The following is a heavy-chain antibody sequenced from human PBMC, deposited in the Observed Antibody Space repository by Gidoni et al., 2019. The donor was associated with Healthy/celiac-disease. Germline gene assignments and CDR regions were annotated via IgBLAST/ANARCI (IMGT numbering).Heavy chain of an antibody. CDR2: IYYSGST. CDR1: GGSISSYY. J-gene: IGHJ4*02. CDR3: ARVGSIIVGATRRVFDY. V-gene: IGHV4-59*01. D-gene: IGHD1-26*01. Sequence: QVQLQESGPGLVKPSETLSLTCTVSGGSISSYYWSWIRQPPGKGLEWIGYIYYSGSTNYNPSLKSRVTISVDTSKNQFSLKLSSVTAADTAVYYCARVGSIIVGATRRVFDYWGQGTLVTVSS.